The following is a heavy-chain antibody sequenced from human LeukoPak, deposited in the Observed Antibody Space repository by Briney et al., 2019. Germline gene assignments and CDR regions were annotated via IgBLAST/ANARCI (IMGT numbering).Heavy chain of an antibody. CDR3: ARDWVLDYYGSGSPWGSVWFDP. D-gene: IGHD3-10*01. CDR1: GYTFTSYG. V-gene: IGHV1-18*04. Sequence: ASVKVSCKASGYTFTSYGISWVRRAPGQGLEWMGWISAYNGNTNYAQKLQDRVTMTTDTSTSTAYMELKSLRSDDTAVYYCARDWVLDYYGSGSPWGSVWFDPWGQGTLVTVSS. CDR2: ISAYNGNT. J-gene: IGHJ5*02.